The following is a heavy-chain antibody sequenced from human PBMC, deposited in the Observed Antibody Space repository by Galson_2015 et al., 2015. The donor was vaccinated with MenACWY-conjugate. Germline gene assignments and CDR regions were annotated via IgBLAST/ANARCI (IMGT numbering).Heavy chain of an antibody. J-gene: IGHJ6*03. CDR3: ARGQPYSSSSYYYYYYYMDV. D-gene: IGHD6-6*01. V-gene: IGHV4-59*01. CDR1: GGPISSYY. Sequence: TLSLTCTVSGGPISSYYWSWIRQPPGKGLEWIGYIYYSGSTNYNPSLKSRVTISVDTSKNQFSLKLSSVTAADTAVYYCARGQPYSSSSYYYYYYYMDVWGKGTTVTVSS. CDR2: IYYSGST.